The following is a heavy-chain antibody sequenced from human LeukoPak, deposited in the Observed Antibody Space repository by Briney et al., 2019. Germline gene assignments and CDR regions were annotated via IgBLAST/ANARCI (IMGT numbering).Heavy chain of an antibody. CDR1: GFTFSSYA. V-gene: IGHV3-23*01. Sequence: PGGSLRLSCAASGFTFSSYAMSWVRQAPGKGLEWVSTFSGSGGNTYYADSVKGRFTISRDNSKNTLYLQMNSLRAEDTAVYYCAKDHCGGDCYFYYFDYWGQGTLVTVSS. CDR2: FSGSGGNT. D-gene: IGHD2-21*02. CDR3: AKDHCGGDCYFYYFDY. J-gene: IGHJ4*02.